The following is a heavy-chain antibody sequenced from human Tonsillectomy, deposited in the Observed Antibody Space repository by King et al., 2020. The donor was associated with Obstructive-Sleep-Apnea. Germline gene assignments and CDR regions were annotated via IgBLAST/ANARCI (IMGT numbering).Heavy chain of an antibody. CDR2: INPSGGST. V-gene: IGHV1-46*03. J-gene: IGHJ4*02. CDR1: GYTFTSYY. CDR3: ARGDVLLWFGELLPFDY. D-gene: IGHD3-10*01. Sequence: QLVQSGAEVKKPGASVKVSCKASGYTFTSYYMHWVRQAPGQGLEWMGIINPSGGSTSYAQKFQGRVTMTRDTSTSTVYMELGSLRSEDTAVYYCARGDVLLWFGELLPFDYWGQGTLVTVSS.